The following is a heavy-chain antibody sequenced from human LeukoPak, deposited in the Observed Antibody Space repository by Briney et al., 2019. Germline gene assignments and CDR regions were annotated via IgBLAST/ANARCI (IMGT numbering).Heavy chain of an antibody. CDR3: ARDLIAAAVPFDY. CDR1: GGSISSSSYY. J-gene: IGHJ4*02. Sequence: SETLSLTCTVSGGSISSSSYYWGWLRQPPGKGLEWIGSIYYSGSTYYNPSLKSRVTISVDTSKNQFSLKLSSVTAADTAVYYCARDLIAAAVPFDYWGQGALVTVSS. CDR2: IYYSGST. V-gene: IGHV4-39*07. D-gene: IGHD6-13*01.